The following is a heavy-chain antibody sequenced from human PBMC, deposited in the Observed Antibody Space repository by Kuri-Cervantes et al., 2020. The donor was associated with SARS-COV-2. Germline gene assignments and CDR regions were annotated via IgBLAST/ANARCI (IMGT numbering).Heavy chain of an antibody. CDR2: MNPNSGNT. CDR3: ARAHAYDFWSGYSHWYFDL. D-gene: IGHD3-3*01. Sequence: ASVKVSCKASGYTFTSYDINWARQATGQGLEWMGWMNPNSGNTGYAQKFQGRVTITRNTSISTAYMELSSLRSEDTAVYYCARAHAYDFWSGYSHWYFDLWGRGTLVTVSS. V-gene: IGHV1-8*03. J-gene: IGHJ2*01. CDR1: GYTFTSYD.